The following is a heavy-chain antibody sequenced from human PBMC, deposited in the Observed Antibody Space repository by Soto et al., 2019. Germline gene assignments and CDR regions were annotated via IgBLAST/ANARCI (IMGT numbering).Heavy chain of an antibody. D-gene: IGHD2-2*01. CDR3: AKDMGCSSTSCYYYYYYGMDV. CDR2: ISWDGGST. Sequence: LSLTCAASGFTFDDYAMHWVRQAPGKGLEWVSLISWDGGSTYYADSVKGRFTISKDKSKNSLDLQMNSLRAEDTALYYDAKDMGCSSTSCYYYYYYGMDVWGQGTTVTVSS. CDR1: GFTFDDYA. J-gene: IGHJ6*02. V-gene: IGHV3-43D*03.